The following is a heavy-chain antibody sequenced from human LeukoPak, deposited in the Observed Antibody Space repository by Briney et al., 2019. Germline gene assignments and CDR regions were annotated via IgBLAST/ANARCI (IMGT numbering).Heavy chain of an antibody. CDR3: ARGMKVGVVTYYYMDV. D-gene: IGHD3-3*01. CDR2: IYYSGST. V-gene: IGHV4-59*01. CDR1: GGSISSYY. Sequence: SEILSLTCTVSGGSISSYYWSWIRQPPGKGLEWIGYIYYSGSTNYNPSLKSRVTISVDTSKNQFSLKLSSVTAADTAVYYCARGMKVGVVTYYYMDVWGKGTTVTVSS. J-gene: IGHJ6*03.